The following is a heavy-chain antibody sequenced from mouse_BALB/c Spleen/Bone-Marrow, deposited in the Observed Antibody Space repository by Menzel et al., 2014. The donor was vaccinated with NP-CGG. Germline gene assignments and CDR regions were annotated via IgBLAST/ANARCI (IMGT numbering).Heavy chain of an antibody. Sequence: QVQLKQSGAELVMPGASVKMSCKASGHTFTDYWMHWVKQRPGQGLEWIGAIDTSDSYTSYNQKFKGKATLTVDESSSTAYMQLSSLTSEDSAFYYCARSDYRYDPFAYWGQGTLVTVSA. CDR2: IDTSDSYT. J-gene: IGHJ3*01. V-gene: IGHV1-69*01. CDR3: ARSDYRYDPFAY. D-gene: IGHD2-14*01. CDR1: GHTFTDYW.